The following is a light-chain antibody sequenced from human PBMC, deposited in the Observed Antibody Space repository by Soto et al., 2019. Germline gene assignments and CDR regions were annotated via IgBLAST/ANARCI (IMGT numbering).Light chain of an antibody. Sequence: IEATQSPSSLAASLGDRVTITCRARQTIGTYVNWYRQKSGAAPELLIYDASTLQSGVPSRFRGGASGTDFTLTTSRLQPDDFATYDCQQSYNTPLTFGKGTKVEIK. J-gene: IGKJ1*01. V-gene: IGKV1-39*01. CDR2: DAS. CDR3: QQSYNTPLT. CDR1: QTIGTY.